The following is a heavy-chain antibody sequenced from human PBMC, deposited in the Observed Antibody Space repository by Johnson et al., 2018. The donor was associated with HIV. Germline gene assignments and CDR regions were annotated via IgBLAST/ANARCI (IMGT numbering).Heavy chain of an antibody. Sequence: MQLVESGGGLVKPGGSLRLSCAASRLIFSDYFMSWIRQAPGKGLEWVASISGSGSARYYADSVKGRFTISRDNARTSLYLQMNSMRAEDTAVYYCARDASLRFLEWFDAFDIWGQGTMVTVSS. D-gene: IGHD3-3*01. CDR2: ISGSGSAR. V-gene: IGHV3-11*04. J-gene: IGHJ3*02. CDR1: RLIFSDYF. CDR3: ARDASLRFLEWFDAFDI.